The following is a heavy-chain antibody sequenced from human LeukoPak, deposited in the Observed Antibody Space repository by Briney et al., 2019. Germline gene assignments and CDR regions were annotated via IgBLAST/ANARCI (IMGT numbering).Heavy chain of an antibody. CDR2: IKSKTDGGTT. CDR1: GFTVSSNY. V-gene: IGHV3-15*01. J-gene: IGHJ3*02. D-gene: IGHD3-9*01. Sequence: GGSLRLSCAASGFTVSSNYMSWVRQAPGKGLEWVGRIKSKTDGGTTDYAAPVKGRFTISRDDSKNTLYLQMNSLKTEDTAVYYCTTGYYDILTGYFGDAFDIWGQGTMVTVSS. CDR3: TTGYYDILTGYFGDAFDI.